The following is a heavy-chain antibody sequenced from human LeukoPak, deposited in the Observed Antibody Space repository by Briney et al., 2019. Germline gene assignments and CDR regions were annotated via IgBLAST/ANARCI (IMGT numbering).Heavy chain of an antibody. D-gene: IGHD1/OR15-1a*01. Sequence: GGSLRLSCAASGFTFSNAWMSWVRQAPGKGLEWVSSISGGHGGTYYADSVKGRFTISRDDSKNTLYLQVNSLRAEDTAVYYCAKGQYASGWNSGNYWGQGTLVTVSS. CDR3: AKGQYASGWNSGNY. V-gene: IGHV3-23*01. CDR1: GFTFSNAW. CDR2: ISGGHGGT. J-gene: IGHJ4*02.